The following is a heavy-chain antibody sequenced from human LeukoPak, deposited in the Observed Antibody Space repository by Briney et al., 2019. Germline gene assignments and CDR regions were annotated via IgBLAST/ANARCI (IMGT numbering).Heavy chain of an antibody. Sequence: GGSLRLSCAASELTSSTSWMSWVRQAPGKGPEWVAQTKQDGSEKYYVDSVKGRFTTSRGKNSLFLQMNSVRAEDTAVYYCVGWGISGITNHWGQGTLVTVSS. V-gene: IGHV3-7*01. D-gene: IGHD1-7*01. CDR1: ELTSSTSW. CDR2: TKQDGSEK. CDR3: VGWGISGITNH. J-gene: IGHJ4*02.